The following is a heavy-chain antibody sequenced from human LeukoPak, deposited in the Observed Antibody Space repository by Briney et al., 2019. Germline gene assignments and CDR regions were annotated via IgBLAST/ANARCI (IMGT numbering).Heavy chain of an antibody. CDR1: GGSISSYY. CDR3: ARVYTAMVGWRRSYRFDY. D-gene: IGHD5-18*01. V-gene: IGHV4-59*01. CDR2: IYYSGST. Sequence: PSETLSLTCTVSGGSISSYYWSWIRQPPGKGLEWIGYIYYSGSTNYNPSLKSRVTISVDTSKNQFSLKLSSVTAADTAVYYCARVYTAMVGWRRSYRFDYWGQGTLVTVSS. J-gene: IGHJ4*02.